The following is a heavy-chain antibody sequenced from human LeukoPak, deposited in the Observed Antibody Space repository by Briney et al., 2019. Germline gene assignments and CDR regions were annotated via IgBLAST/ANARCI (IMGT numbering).Heavy chain of an antibody. CDR2: IKQDGSEK. CDR1: GFTLSSYW. CDR3: AKDGSWFETSLDY. J-gene: IGHJ4*02. Sequence: GGXLRLSCAASGFTLSSYWMSWVRQAPGKGLEWVANIKQDGSEKYYVDSVKGRFTISRDNSKNTLYLQMNSLRAEDTAVYYCAKDGSWFETSLDYWGQGTLVTVSS. D-gene: IGHD3-10*01. V-gene: IGHV3-7*01.